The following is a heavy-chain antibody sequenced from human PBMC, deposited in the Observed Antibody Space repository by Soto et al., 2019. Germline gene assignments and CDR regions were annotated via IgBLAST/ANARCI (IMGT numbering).Heavy chain of an antibody. J-gene: IGHJ5*02. Sequence: SETLSLTCTVSGGSISSSYWSWIRQPPGKGLGWLAYIYDDGSANYNPSLKSRATISLDMSKNQFSLKLTSVTAADTAVYYCARDKYCSGGSCRKNWFDPWGQGTLVTVSS. V-gene: IGHV4-59*01. CDR2: IYDDGSA. CDR1: GGSISSSY. CDR3: ARDKYCSGGSCRKNWFDP. D-gene: IGHD2-15*01.